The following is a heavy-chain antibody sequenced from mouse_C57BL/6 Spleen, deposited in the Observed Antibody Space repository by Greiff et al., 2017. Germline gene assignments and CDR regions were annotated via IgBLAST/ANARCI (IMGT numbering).Heavy chain of an antibody. V-gene: IGHV1-81*01. CDR1: GYTFTSYG. CDR3: ARERAYYGSSNWYFDV. J-gene: IGHJ1*03. D-gene: IGHD1-1*01. Sequence: QVQLQQSGAELARPGASVKLSCKASGYTFTSYGISWVKQRTGQGLEWIGEIYPRSGNTYYNEKFKGKATLTADKSSSTAYMELRSLTSEDSAVYFCARERAYYGSSNWYFDVWGTGTTVTVSS. CDR2: IYPRSGNT.